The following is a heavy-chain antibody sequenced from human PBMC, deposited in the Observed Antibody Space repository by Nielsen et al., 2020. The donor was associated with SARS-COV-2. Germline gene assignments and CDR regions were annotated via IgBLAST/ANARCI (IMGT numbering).Heavy chain of an antibody. CDR1: GYTFTGYY. CDR3: ARGGGITIFGVVIQGYYGMDV. Sequence: ASVKVSCKASGYTFTGYYKHWVRQAPGQGLEWMGWINPNSGGTNYAQKFQGRVTMTRDTSISTAYMELSSLRSEDTAVYYCARGGGITIFGVVIQGYYGMDVWGQGTTVTVSS. D-gene: IGHD3-3*01. J-gene: IGHJ6*02. V-gene: IGHV1-2*02. CDR2: INPNSGGT.